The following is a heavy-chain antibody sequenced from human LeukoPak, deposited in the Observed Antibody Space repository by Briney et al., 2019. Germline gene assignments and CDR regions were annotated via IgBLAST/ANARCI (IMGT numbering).Heavy chain of an antibody. D-gene: IGHD6-13*01. J-gene: IGHJ4*02. CDR1: GYTFTSYG. CDR3: ARDQGGSSWIFDY. V-gene: IGHV1-3*01. Sequence: ASVKVSCKASGYTFTSYGISWVRQAPGQRLEWMGWINAGNGNTKYSQKFQGRVTITRDTSASTAYMELSSLRSEDTAVYYCARDQGGSSWIFDYWGQGTLVTVSS. CDR2: INAGNGNT.